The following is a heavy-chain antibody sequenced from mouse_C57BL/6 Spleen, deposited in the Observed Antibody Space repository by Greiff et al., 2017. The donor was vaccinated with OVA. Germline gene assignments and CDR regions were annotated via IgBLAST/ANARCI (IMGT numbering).Heavy chain of an antibody. J-gene: IGHJ3*01. CDR3: ARAETGFAWFAY. CDR1: GYTFTSYW. D-gene: IGHD4-1*01. V-gene: IGHV1-7*01. Sequence: QVQLQQSGAELAKPGASVKLSCKASGYTFTSYWMHWVKQRPGQGLEWIGYINPSSGYTKYNQKFKDKATLTVDKSSSTAYMQLSSLTYEDSAVYYCARAETGFAWFAYWGQGTLVTVSA. CDR2: INPSSGYT.